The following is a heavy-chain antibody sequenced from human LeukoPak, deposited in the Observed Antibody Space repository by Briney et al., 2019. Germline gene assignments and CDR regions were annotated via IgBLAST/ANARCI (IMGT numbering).Heavy chain of an antibody. CDR3: ARDSSSEGPLDY. CDR1: GFTFSASA. D-gene: IGHD6-6*01. V-gene: IGHV3-73*01. J-gene: IGHJ4*02. CDR2: IRSKANNYAT. Sequence: GGSLKLSCAASGFTFSASAVHWVRQASGKGLEWIGRIRSKANNYATAYTDPLRGRFTVSRDDSKNTAYLQMNSLKTEDSAVYFCARDSSSEGPLDYWGQGTLVTVSS.